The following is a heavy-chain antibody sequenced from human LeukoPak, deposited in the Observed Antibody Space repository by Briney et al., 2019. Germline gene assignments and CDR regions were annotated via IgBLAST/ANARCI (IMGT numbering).Heavy chain of an antibody. J-gene: IGHJ4*02. CDR3: ARVESTEGSSGYREFDY. CDR1: GYTFTGYH. V-gene: IGHV1-2*02. Sequence: PLASVKVSCKASGYTFTGYHIHWVRQAPGQGLEWMAWINPNSGGTSYAQKFQGRVTTTRDTSISTVYMELSSLRSDDTAMYYCARVESTEGSSGYREFDYWGQGTLVAVSS. D-gene: IGHD6-13*01. CDR2: INPNSGGT.